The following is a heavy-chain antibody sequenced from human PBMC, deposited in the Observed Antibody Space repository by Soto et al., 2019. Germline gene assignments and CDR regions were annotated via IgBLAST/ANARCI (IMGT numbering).Heavy chain of an antibody. CDR3: AGSSLWNY. CDR1: SSSLSSSAFY. D-gene: IGHD5-18*01. J-gene: IGHJ4*02. CDR2: RYYSGNT. Sequence: PAESLTLTCSASSSSLSSSAFYWSCLRQPPGRGPESIVSRYYSGNTYYKPSLKSRVSISIDTSRNQLALKMTTLTAADTGVYYCAGSSLWNYWGQGTLVTASS. V-gene: IGHV4-39*01.